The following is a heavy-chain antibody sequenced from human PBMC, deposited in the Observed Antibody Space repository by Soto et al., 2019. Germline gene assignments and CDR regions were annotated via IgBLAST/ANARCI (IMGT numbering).Heavy chain of an antibody. CDR1: GYTFTSYG. D-gene: IGHD3-3*01. CDR3: ARSWRYDFCSGCLDRRPSDV. Sequence: GASVKVSCKASGYTFTSYGISWVRQAPGQGLEWMGWISAYNGNTNYAQKLQGRVTMTTDTSTSTAYMELRSLRSDDTAVYYCARSWRYDFCSGCLDRRPSDVWGQGTTVTVSS. J-gene: IGHJ6*02. V-gene: IGHV1-18*04. CDR2: ISAYNGNT.